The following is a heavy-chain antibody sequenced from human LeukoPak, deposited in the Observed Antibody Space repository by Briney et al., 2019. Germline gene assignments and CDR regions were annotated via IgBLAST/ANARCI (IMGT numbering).Heavy chain of an antibody. D-gene: IGHD6-13*01. CDR1: GGSISSYY. J-gene: IGHJ5*02. CDR3: ARLVTYGAAGTWFDP. CDR2: IYYSGST. Sequence: PSETLSLTCTVSGGSISSYYWSWIRQPPGKGLEWIGYIYYSGSTNYNPSLKSRVTISVDTSKNQFSLKLSSVTAADTAVYYCARLVTYGAAGTWFDPWGQGTLVTVSS. V-gene: IGHV4-59*08.